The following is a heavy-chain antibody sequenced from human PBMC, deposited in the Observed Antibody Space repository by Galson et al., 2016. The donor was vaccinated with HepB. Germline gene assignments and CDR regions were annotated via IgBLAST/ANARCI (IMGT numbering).Heavy chain of an antibody. CDR2: IRYSGDPM. Sequence: SLRLSCAASGFSFSDYYMAWIRQAPGKGLEWVSHIRYSGDPMYYADSVMGRFTISRDNAKNSLFLQMDRLRAEDSAIYYCVRSEKVNPYNFVGYYYYVLDVWGKGTTVTVSS. CDR1: GFSFSDYY. V-gene: IGHV3-11*01. CDR3: VRSEKVNPYNFVGYYYYVLDV. J-gene: IGHJ6*04. D-gene: IGHD1-1*01.